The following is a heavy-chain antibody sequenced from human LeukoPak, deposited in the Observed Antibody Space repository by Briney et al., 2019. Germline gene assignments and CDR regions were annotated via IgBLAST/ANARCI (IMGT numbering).Heavy chain of an antibody. Sequence: PSETLSLTCAVYGGSFSGYYWSWIRQPAGKGLEWIGEMNHSGSTNYNPSLKSRVTISVDTSKNQFSLKLSSVTAADTAVYYCARVRRSSSWKPAPYYFDYWGQGTLVTVSS. CDR3: ARVRRSSSWKPAPYYFDY. CDR2: MNHSGST. CDR1: GGSFSGYY. V-gene: IGHV4-34*01. J-gene: IGHJ4*02. D-gene: IGHD6-13*01.